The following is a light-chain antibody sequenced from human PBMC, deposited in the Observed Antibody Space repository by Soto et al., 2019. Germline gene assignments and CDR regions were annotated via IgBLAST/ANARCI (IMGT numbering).Light chain of an antibody. CDR2: GAS. Sequence: EIVMTQSPATLSVSPGERATLSCRASQSVSSNLAWYQQKPGQAPRLLIYGASTRATGIPARFSGSGSGTEFTLTISSLQPEDFATYYCQQSYSTPPEFGQGTKV. J-gene: IGKJ1*01. V-gene: IGKV3-15*01. CDR3: QQSYSTPPE. CDR1: QSVSSN.